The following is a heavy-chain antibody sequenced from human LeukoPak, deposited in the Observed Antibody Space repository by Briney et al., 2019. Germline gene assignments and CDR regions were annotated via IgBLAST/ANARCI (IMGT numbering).Heavy chain of an antibody. J-gene: IGHJ4*02. CDR2: ISAYNGNT. CDR3: ARNLRGTSGTYDY. D-gene: IGHD2-2*01. CDR1: GYTFTIYG. V-gene: IGHV1-18*04. Sequence: EASVTVSFKASGYTFTIYGISWVRQAPGQGLEWMGWISAYNGNTNYAQKLQGRVTMTTDTSTSTAYMELRSLRSDDTAVYYCARNLRGTSGTYDYWGQGTLVTVSS.